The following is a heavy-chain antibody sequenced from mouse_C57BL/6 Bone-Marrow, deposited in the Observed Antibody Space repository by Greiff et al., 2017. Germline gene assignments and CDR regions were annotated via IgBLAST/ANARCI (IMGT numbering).Heavy chain of an antibody. V-gene: IGHV1-69*01. J-gene: IGHJ3*01. Sequence: QVQLQQPGAELVLPGASVKLSCKASGYTFTSYWMHWVKQRPGQGLEWIGEIDPSDSYTNSNQKFKGKSTLTVDKSSSKSYSQVSSLTSEDSAVYYWARIYDGYYEAWFAYWGQGTLVTGSA. CDR1: GYTFTSYW. CDR3: ARIYDGYYEAWFAY. CDR2: IDPSDSYT. D-gene: IGHD2-3*01.